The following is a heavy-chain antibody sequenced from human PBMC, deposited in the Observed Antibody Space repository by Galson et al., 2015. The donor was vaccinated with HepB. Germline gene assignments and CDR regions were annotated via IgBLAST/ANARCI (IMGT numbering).Heavy chain of an antibody. D-gene: IGHD3-10*01. CDR3: ARDPDYYGSGSYLGWFDP. Sequence: SVKVSCKASGYTFTSYAMHWVRQAPGQRLEWMGWINAGNGNTKYSQKFQGRVTITRDTSASTAYMELSGLRSEDTAVYYCARDPDYYGSGSYLGWFDPWGQGTLVTVSS. CDR1: GYTFTSYA. CDR2: INAGNGNT. V-gene: IGHV1-3*01. J-gene: IGHJ5*02.